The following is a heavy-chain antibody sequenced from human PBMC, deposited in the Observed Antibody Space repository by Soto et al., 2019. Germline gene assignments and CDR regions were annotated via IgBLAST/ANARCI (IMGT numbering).Heavy chain of an antibody. CDR2: ISSNGGST. D-gene: IGHD6-19*01. Sequence: GSLRLSCSASGFTFSSYAMHWVRQAPGKGLEYVSAISSNGGSTYYADSVKGRFTISRDNSKNTLYLQMSSLRAEDTAVYYCVKDPEPGAVAIDYYYGMDVWGQGTTVTVSS. CDR3: VKDPEPGAVAIDYYYGMDV. V-gene: IGHV3-64D*06. J-gene: IGHJ6*02. CDR1: GFTFSSYA.